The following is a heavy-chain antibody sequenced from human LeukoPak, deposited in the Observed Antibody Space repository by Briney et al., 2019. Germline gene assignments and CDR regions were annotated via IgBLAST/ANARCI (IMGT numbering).Heavy chain of an antibody. J-gene: IGHJ3*02. V-gene: IGHV4-39*02. CDR1: GGSISSSSYY. CDR2: IYYSGST. CDR3: ARDRPPWGYCSGGSCYYDAFDI. D-gene: IGHD2-15*01. Sequence: PSETLSLTCTVSGGSISSSSYYWGWIRQPPGKGLEWIGSIYYSGSTYYNPSLKSRVTISVDTSKNQFSLKLSSVTAADTAVYYCARDRPPWGYCSGGSCYYDAFDIWGQGTMVTVSS.